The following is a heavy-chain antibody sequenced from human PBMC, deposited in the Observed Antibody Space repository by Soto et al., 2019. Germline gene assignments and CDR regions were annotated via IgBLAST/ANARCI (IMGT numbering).Heavy chain of an antibody. CDR3: ARAVIEGYYDSSPYSFDY. J-gene: IGHJ4*02. CDR1: GFTVSSNY. D-gene: IGHD3-22*01. Sequence: GGSLRLSCAASGFTVSSNYMSWVRQAPGKGLEWVSVVYSGGSTYYADSVKGRFGISRDNSKNTLYLQMNSLRAEDTAVYYCARAVIEGYYDSSPYSFDYWGQGTLVTVSS. CDR2: VYSGGST. V-gene: IGHV3-53*01.